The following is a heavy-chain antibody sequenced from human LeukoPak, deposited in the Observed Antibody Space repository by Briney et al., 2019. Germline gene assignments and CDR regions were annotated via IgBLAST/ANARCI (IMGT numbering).Heavy chain of an antibody. CDR1: GGSISSYY. J-gene: IGHJ4*02. CDR2: IYYSGST. V-gene: IGHV4-59*01. Sequence: PSETLSLTCTVSGGSISSYYWSWIRQPPGKGLEWIGYIYYSGSTNYNPSLKSRVTISVDTSKNQFSLKLSSVTAADTAVYYCAREDSKGDYDYWGQGTLVTVSS. CDR3: AREDSKGDYDY. D-gene: IGHD4-17*01.